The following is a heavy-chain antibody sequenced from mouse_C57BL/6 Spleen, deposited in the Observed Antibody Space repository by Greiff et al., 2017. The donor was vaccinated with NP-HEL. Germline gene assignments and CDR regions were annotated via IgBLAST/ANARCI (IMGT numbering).Heavy chain of an antibody. CDR3: ARDSSGYYFDY. D-gene: IGHD3-2*02. V-gene: IGHV14-2*01. CDR2: IDPEDGET. Sequence: VQLQQSGAELVKPGASVKLSCTASGFNIKDYYMHWVKQRTEQGLEWIGRIDPEDGETTYAPTFQGKATITADTSSNTAYLQLSSLTSEDTAVYYCARDSSGYYFDYWGQGTTLTVSA. J-gene: IGHJ2*01. CDR1: GFNIKDYY.